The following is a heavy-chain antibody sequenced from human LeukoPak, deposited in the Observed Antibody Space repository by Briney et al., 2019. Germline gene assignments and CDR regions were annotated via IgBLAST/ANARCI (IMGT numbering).Heavy chain of an antibody. CDR1: GFTFTYYW. CDR2: ISSSGSTI. Sequence: GGSLRLSCAASGFTFTYYWMHWVRQAPGKGLEWVSYISSSGSTIYYADSVKGRFTISRDNAKNSLYLQMNSLRAEDTAVYYCARDQVGATFDYWGQGTLVTVSS. CDR3: ARDQVGATFDY. D-gene: IGHD1-26*01. V-gene: IGHV3-48*04. J-gene: IGHJ4*02.